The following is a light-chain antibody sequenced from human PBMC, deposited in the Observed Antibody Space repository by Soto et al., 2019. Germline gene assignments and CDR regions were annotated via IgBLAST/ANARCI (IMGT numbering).Light chain of an antibody. CDR1: QGISSY. V-gene: IGKV1-9*01. Sequence: DLQLTQSPSFLSASVGDRVTITCRASQGISSYLAWYQQKPGKAPKLLIHTASTLQTGVPSRFSGSGSGTEFTLTISSLQPEDFASYYCQQRHSYPITFGHGTRLE. CDR2: TAS. J-gene: IGKJ5*01. CDR3: QQRHSYPIT.